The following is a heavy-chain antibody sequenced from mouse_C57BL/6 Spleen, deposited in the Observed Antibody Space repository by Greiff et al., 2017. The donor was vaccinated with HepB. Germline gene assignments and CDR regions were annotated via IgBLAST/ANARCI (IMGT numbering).Heavy chain of an antibody. CDR2: IYPGSGNT. Sequence: VQLQQSGPELVKPGASVKISCKASGYSFTSYYIHWVKQRPGQGLEWIGWIYPGSGNTKYNEKFKGKATLTADTSSSTAYMQLSSLTSEDSAVYYCARSAVGEWFAYWGQGTLVTVSA. V-gene: IGHV1-66*01. J-gene: IGHJ3*01. D-gene: IGHD1-1*02. CDR1: GYSFTSYY. CDR3: ARSAVGEWFAY.